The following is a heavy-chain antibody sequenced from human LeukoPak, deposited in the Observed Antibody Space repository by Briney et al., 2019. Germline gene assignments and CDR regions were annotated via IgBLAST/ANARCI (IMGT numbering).Heavy chain of an antibody. J-gene: IGHJ4*02. CDR2: ISSSSSYI. CDR3: ARDHFAGYSYGYPRFIDY. V-gene: IGHV3-21*01. Sequence: PGGSLRLSCAASGFTFSTYWMHWVRQAPGKGLVWVSSISSSSSYIYYAGSVKGRFTISRDNAKNSLYLQMNSLRAEDTAVYYCARDHFAGYSYGYPRFIDYWGQGTLVTVSS. CDR1: GFTFSTYW. D-gene: IGHD5-18*01.